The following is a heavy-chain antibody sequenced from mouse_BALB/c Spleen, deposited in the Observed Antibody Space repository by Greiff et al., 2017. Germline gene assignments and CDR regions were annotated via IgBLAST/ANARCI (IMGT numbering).Heavy chain of an antibody. CDR3: AKPGGGSSYGH. CDR1: GFSLTNSG. CDR2: IWGDGST. Sequence: VKLMESGPGLVAPSQSLSITCTVSGFSLTNSGVHWVRQSPGKGLEWLGVIWGDGSTNYNSAFKSRLSISKDNSKSQVFLKMNSLQTDDTARYYCAKPGGGSSYGHWGQGTTLTVSS. J-gene: IGHJ2*01. V-gene: IGHV2-6-6*01. D-gene: IGHD1-1*01.